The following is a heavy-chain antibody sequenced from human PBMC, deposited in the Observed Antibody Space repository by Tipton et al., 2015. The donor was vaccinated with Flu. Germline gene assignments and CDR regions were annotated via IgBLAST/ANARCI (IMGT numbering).Heavy chain of an antibody. J-gene: IGHJ4*02. Sequence: TLSLTCTVSGYSISGGYYWGWIRQPPGKGLEWIGSIYHSGSTYYNPSLKSRVTISVDTSKNQFSLKLSSVTAADTAVYYCARGNIWGSYRSLPWDWGQGTLVTVSS. CDR1: GYSISGGYY. CDR3: ARGNIWGSYRSLPWD. V-gene: IGHV4-38-2*02. CDR2: IYHSGST. D-gene: IGHD3-16*02.